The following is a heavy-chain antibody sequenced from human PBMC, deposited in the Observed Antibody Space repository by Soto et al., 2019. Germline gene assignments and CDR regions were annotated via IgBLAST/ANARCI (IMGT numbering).Heavy chain of an antibody. V-gene: IGHV4-30-4*01. Sequence: SETLSLTCTVAGGSISSGDYYWSWISKPPGKGLEWIGYIYYSGSTYYNPSLKSRVTISVDTSKNQFSLKLSSVTAADTAVYYCARDKSGGSGGMDVWGQWTTVTVSS. CDR3: ARDKSGGSGGMDV. CDR1: GGSISSGDYY. CDR2: IYYSGST. D-gene: IGHD3-16*01. J-gene: IGHJ6*02.